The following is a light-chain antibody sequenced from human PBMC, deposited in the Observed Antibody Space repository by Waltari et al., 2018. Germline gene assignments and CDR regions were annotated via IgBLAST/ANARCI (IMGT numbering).Light chain of an antibody. Sequence: DIVMPQSPDPLAVSLGERATINCKSSQSVLHTSNNKNYLAWYQQKPGQPPKLLIYWASTRESGVPDRFSGSGSGTDFTLTISSLQAEDVAVYYCQQYYSSPITFGQGTRLEIK. CDR1: QSVLHTSNNKNY. CDR2: WAS. J-gene: IGKJ5*01. CDR3: QQYYSSPIT. V-gene: IGKV4-1*01.